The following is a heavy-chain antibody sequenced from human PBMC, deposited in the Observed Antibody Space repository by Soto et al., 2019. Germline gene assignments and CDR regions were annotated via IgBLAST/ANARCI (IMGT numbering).Heavy chain of an antibody. V-gene: IGHV4-39*01. J-gene: IGHJ4*02. CDR2: IYYSGST. CDR1: GVSISSSSYY. CDR3: ARLDWAADY. Sequence: SETLSLTCTVSGVSISSSSYYWGWIRQPPGKGLEWIGSIYYSGSTYYNPSLKSRVTISVDTSKNQFSLKLSSVTAADTAVYYCARLDWAADYWGQGTLVTVS. D-gene: IGHD3-9*01.